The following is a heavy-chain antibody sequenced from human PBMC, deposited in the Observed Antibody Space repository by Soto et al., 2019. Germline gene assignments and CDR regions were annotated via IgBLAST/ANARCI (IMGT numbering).Heavy chain of an antibody. Sequence: GGSLRLSCAASGFTFSSYAMSWVRQAPGKGLEWVSAISGSGGSTYYADSVKGRFTISRDNSKNTLYLQMNSLRAEDTAVYYCAKDQRTGATTGKDYYYMDVWGKGTTVTVSS. CDR1: GFTFSSYA. J-gene: IGHJ6*03. V-gene: IGHV3-23*01. D-gene: IGHD5-12*01. CDR3: AKDQRTGATTGKDYYYMDV. CDR2: ISGSGGST.